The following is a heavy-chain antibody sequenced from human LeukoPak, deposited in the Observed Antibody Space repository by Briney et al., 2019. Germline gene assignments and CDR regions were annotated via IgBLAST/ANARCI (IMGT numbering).Heavy chain of an antibody. J-gene: IGHJ4*02. CDR1: GFTFSSYW. V-gene: IGHV3-7*01. CDR2: INQGGSDK. CDR3: ATGGAQYYDY. Sequence: GGSLRLSCTVSGFTFSSYWMSWVRQAPGKGLKWVANINQGGSDKSYVDSVKGRFTISRDNAKNTVALQMYSLSAEDTAVYYCATGGAQYYDYWGQGTVVTVSS. D-gene: IGHD3-16*01.